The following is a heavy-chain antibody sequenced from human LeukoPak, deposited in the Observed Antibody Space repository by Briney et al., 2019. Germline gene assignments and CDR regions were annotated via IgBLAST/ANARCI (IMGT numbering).Heavy chain of an antibody. D-gene: IGHD3-3*01. CDR2: MNPNSGNT. V-gene: IGHV1-8*01. CDR1: GYTFTSYD. J-gene: IGHJ4*02. Sequence: GASVKVSCKASGYTFTSYDINWVRQATGQGLEWMGWMNPNSGNTGYAQKFQGRVTMTRNTSISTAYMELSSLRSEDTAVYYCARGRPWSGSFDHWGQGTLVTVSS. CDR3: ARGRPWSGSFDH.